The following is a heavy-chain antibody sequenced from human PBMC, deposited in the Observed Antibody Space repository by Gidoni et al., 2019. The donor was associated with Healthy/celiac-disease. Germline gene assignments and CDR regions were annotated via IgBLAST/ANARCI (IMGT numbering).Heavy chain of an antibody. CDR1: GGSFRGYY. V-gene: IGHV4-34*01. Sequence: QVQLQQWGAGLLKPSETLSLTCAVYGGSFRGYYWSWIRQPPGKGLEWIGEINHSGSTNSKPSLKSRVTISVDTSKNQFSMKLSSVTVADTAGYYCARGLPLVGARKSAAFDIWGQGTMVTVSS. CDR3: ARGLPLVGARKSAAFDI. J-gene: IGHJ3*02. CDR2: INHSGST. D-gene: IGHD1-26*01.